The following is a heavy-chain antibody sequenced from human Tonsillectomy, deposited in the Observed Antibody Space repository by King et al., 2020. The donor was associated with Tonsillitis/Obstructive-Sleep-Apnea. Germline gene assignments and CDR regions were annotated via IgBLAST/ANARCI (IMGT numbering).Heavy chain of an antibody. Sequence: VQLVESGGGLVQPGGSLRLSCAASGFAFISYNMNWVRQAPGKGLEWVSHININSTAIYFGDSVKGRFTISRDNARNSLYLQMNSLRHEDTAVYYCVRDGELVRRGFDYWGQGTLVTVSS. CDR1: GFAFISYN. D-gene: IGHD1-1*01. J-gene: IGHJ4*02. CDR3: VRDGELVRRGFDY. CDR2: ININSTAI. V-gene: IGHV3-48*02.